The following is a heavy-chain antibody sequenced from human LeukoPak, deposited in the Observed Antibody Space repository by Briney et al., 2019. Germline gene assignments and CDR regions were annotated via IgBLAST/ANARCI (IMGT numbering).Heavy chain of an antibody. J-gene: IGHJ3*02. Sequence: SGTLSLTCAVSGDSISSSNWWSWVRQPPGKGLEWIGEIYHSGSTNYNPSLKSRVTISVDKSKNQFSLKLSSVTAADTAVYYCARVEGDTAMPHGAFDIWGQGTMVTVSS. V-gene: IGHV4-4*02. CDR1: GDSISSSNW. CDR3: ARVEGDTAMPHGAFDI. CDR2: IYHSGST. D-gene: IGHD5-18*01.